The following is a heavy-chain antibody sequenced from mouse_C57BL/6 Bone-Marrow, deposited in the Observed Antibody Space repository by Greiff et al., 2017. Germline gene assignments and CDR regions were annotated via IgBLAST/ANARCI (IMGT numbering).Heavy chain of an antibody. J-gene: IGHJ4*01. D-gene: IGHD2-4*01. V-gene: IGHV1-64*01. CDR1: GYTFTNYW. CDR3: ARSYDYDDYTMDY. CDR2: MHPNGGSP. Sequence: QVQLQQPGAELVKPGASVKLSCKASGYTFTNYWMHWVQQRPGQGLEWIGMMHPNGGSPDYNEKFKSEATLRVDKSSRTAYMELSCLTSEDSAVYYCARSYDYDDYTMDYWGQGTSVTVSS.